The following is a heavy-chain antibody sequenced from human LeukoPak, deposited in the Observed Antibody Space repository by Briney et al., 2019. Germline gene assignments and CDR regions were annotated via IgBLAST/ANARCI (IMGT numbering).Heavy chain of an antibody. V-gene: IGHV3-21*01. D-gene: IGHD2-21*02. J-gene: IGHJ4*02. CDR3: ARDPSVYCGGDCYLPYYFDY. CDR1: GFTFSSYS. Sequence: GGSLRLSCAASGFTFSSYSMNWVRQAPGKGLEWVSSISSSRSYIYYADSVKGRFTISRDNAKNSLYLQMNSLRAEDTAVYYCARDPSVYCGGDCYLPYYFDYWGQGTLVTVSS. CDR2: ISSSRSYI.